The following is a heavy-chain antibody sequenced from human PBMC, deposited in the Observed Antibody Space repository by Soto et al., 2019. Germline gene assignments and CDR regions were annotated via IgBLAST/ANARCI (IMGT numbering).Heavy chain of an antibody. V-gene: IGHV3-23*01. CDR3: AKLGGSAGNVRVEFDY. D-gene: IGHD6-13*01. Sequence: GSLRLSCAASGFSFSTYAMTWVRQAPGKGLEWVSTISGSGGSTYYVDSVKGRLTISRDNSKNTLYLQMNSLRAEDTATYYCAKLGGSAGNVRVEFDYWGQGTLVTVSS. CDR2: ISGSGGST. CDR1: GFSFSTYA. J-gene: IGHJ4*02.